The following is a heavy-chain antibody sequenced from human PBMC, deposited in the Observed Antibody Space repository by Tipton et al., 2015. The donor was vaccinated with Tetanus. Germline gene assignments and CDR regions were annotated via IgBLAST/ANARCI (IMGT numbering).Heavy chain of an antibody. CDR3: ARAGMVTDDRSKFDS. V-gene: IGHV4-30-4*01. Sequence: TLSLTCTVSGGSISSPDHYWTWIRQPPGKALEWIGNMHSFGGSYSNPSLERRATISRGTSKNHFSLKLTSMTAADRAVYYCARAGMVTDDRSKFDSWGQGVLVSVSS. D-gene: IGHD2-21*02. CDR2: MHSFGGS. CDR1: GGSISSPDHY. J-gene: IGHJ4*02.